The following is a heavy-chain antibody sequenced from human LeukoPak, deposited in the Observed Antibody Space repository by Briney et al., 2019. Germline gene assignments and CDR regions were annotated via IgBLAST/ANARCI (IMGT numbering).Heavy chain of an antibody. CDR1: GYTFTSYA. D-gene: IGHD2-8*01. CDR2: INPNSGGT. V-gene: IGHV1-2*02. CDR3: ARARSCTNGICYLVDY. J-gene: IGHJ4*02. Sequence: ASVKVSCKASGYTFTSYAMNWVRQAPGQGLEWMGWINPNSGGTNYAQKFQGRVTMTRDTSISTAYMELSRLRSDDTAVYYCARARSCTNGICYLVDYWGQGTLVTVSS.